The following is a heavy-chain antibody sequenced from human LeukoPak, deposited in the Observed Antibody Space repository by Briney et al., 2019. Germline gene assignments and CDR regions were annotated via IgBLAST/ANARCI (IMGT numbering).Heavy chain of an antibody. Sequence: GGSLRLSCAASGFTVSSNYMSWVRQAPGKGLEWVSVIYSGGSTYYADSVKGRFTISRDNSKDTLYLQMNSLRAEDTAVYYCARCVTVVGLDYWGQGTLVTVSS. CDR1: GFTVSSNY. V-gene: IGHV3-66*01. J-gene: IGHJ4*02. CDR2: IYSGGST. D-gene: IGHD4-23*01. CDR3: ARCVTVVGLDY.